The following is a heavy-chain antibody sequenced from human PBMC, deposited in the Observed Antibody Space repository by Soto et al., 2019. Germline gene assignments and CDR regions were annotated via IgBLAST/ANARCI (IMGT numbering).Heavy chain of an antibody. CDR2: INHSGST. V-gene: IGHV4-34*01. CDR3: ARGKVGYNYCFWRRRTYLDY. CDR1: GGSFSGYY. Sequence: QVQLQQWGAGLLKPSETLSLTCAVYGGSFSGYYWSWIRQPPGKGLEWIGEINHSGSTNYNQSPKSRINTAVNTAKNQFFLKLSSGAGADTAVYFRARGKVGYNYCFWRRRTYLDYWGQGTMDTVSS. J-gene: IGHJ4*02. D-gene: IGHD5-18*01.